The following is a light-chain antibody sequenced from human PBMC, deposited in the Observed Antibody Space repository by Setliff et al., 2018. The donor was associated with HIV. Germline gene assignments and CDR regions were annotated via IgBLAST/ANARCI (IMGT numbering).Light chain of an antibody. CDR3: CSYTSRTPLYV. V-gene: IGLV2-14*03. J-gene: IGLJ1*01. Sequence: QSVLTQPASVSGSPGQSITTACTGTSSAVGGYNYVSWYRQHPGKAPKLMISDVTNRPSGVSNRFSGSKSGNPASLTISGLQAEDEADYYCCSYTSRTPLYVFGTGTKVTVL. CDR1: SSAVGGYNY. CDR2: DVT.